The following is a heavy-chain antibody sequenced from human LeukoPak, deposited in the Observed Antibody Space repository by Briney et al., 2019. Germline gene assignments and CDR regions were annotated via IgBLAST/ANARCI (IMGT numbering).Heavy chain of an antibody. CDR2: IKQDGSEK. CDR1: GFTFSSYW. J-gene: IGHJ6*02. V-gene: IGHV3-7*01. Sequence: GGSLRLSCAASGFTFSSYWMSWVRQAPGKGLEWVANIKQDGSEKYYVDSVKGRFTISRDNAKNSLYLQMNSLRAEDTAVYYCARDYPRYYYYGMDVWGQGTTVTVSS. CDR3: ARDYPRYYYYGMDV.